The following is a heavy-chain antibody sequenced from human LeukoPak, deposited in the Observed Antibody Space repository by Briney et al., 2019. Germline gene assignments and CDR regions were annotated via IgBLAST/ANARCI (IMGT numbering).Heavy chain of an antibody. J-gene: IGHJ3*02. CDR3: ATSGVSLSRGYYDSSGSSAFDI. CDR1: GYTLTELS. D-gene: IGHD3-22*01. CDR2: FDPEDGET. Sequence: ASVKVSCKVSGYTLTELSMHWVRQAPGKGLEWMGGFDPEDGETIYAQKFQGRVTMTEDTSTDTAYMELSSLRSEDTAVYYCATSGVSLSRGYYDSSGSSAFDIWGQGTMVTVSS. V-gene: IGHV1-24*01.